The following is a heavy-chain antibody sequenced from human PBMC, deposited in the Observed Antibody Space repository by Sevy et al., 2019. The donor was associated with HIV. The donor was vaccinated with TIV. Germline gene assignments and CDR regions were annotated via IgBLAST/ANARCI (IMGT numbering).Heavy chain of an antibody. V-gene: IGHV3-30-3*01. CDR3: ALERLSSDVAEYFQN. CDR1: GFTFNRYS. D-gene: IGHD1-1*01. Sequence: GGSLRLSCAASGFTFNRYSMHWVRQAPGKGLEWVATISFDATNKHYPDSVKGRFTISRDNFRNSRFLQMDSRRPEDTAVYYCALERLSSDVAEYFQNWGQGTLVTVSS. CDR2: ISFDATNK. J-gene: IGHJ1*01.